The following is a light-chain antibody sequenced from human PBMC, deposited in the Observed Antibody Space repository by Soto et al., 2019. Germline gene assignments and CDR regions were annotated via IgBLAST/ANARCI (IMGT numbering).Light chain of an antibody. CDR3: CSYARRPYV. J-gene: IGLJ1*01. V-gene: IGLV2-11*01. CDR2: YVS. CDR1: SSDVGGYDY. Sequence: QSALTQPRSVSGSPGQSVAISCTGSSSDVGGYDYVSWFQQHPGKAPKLMIYYVSKRPSGVPDRFSGSKSGNTASLTISGLQAEDEAYYYCCSYARRPYVCGTGTKLTVL.